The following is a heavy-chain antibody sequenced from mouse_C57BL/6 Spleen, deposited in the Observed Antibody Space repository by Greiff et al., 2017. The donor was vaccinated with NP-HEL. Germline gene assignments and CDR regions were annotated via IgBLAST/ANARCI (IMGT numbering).Heavy chain of an antibody. D-gene: IGHD2-1*01. CDR1: GFNIKDYY. Sequence: EVQLQQSGAELVRPGASVKLSCTASGFNIKDYYMHWVKQRPEQGLEWIGRIDPEDGDTEYAPKFQGKATMTADTSSNTAYLQLSSLTSEDTAVYYCTSVYGNRGNFDYWGQGTTLTVSS. V-gene: IGHV14-1*01. CDR2: IDPEDGDT. CDR3: TSVYGNRGNFDY. J-gene: IGHJ2*01.